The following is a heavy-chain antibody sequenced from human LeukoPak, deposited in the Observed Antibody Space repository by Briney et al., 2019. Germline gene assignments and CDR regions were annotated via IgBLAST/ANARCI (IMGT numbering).Heavy chain of an antibody. CDR3: ATSGSYFIVGWFDP. CDR2: FDPEDGET. V-gene: IGHV1-24*01. CDR1: GYTLTELS. J-gene: IGHJ5*02. Sequence: ASVKVSCKVSGYTLTELSMHWVRQAPGKGLEWMGGFDPEDGETIYAQKFQGRVTMTEDTSTDTAYMEPSSLRSEDTAVYYCATSGSYFIVGWFDPWGQGTLVTVSS. D-gene: IGHD1-26*01.